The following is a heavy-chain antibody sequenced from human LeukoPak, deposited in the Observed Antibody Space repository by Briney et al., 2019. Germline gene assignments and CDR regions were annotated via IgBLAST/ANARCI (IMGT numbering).Heavy chain of an antibody. CDR2: INHSGST. D-gene: IGHD6-6*01. Sequence: SETLSLTRAVYGGSFSGYYWSWIRQPPGKGLEWIGEINHSGSTNYNPSLKSRVTISVDTSKNQFSLKLSSVTAADTAVYYCARGSTVFEYRSSIDPWGQGTLVTVSS. CDR3: ARGSTVFEYRSSIDP. J-gene: IGHJ5*02. V-gene: IGHV4-34*01. CDR1: GGSFSGYY.